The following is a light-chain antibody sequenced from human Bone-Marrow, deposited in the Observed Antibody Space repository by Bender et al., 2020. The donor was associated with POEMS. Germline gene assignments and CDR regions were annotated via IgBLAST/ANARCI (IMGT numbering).Light chain of an antibody. J-gene: IGLJ3*02. Sequence: QSVLTQPPSASVTPGQRVTISFSGSSSKFGSYSVNWYQQLPGAAPKLVIFNNSQRPSGVPDRFSGSNSGTSASLAISGLLSDDRADFYCATWDDSLNGWVFGGGTKLTVL. CDR3: ATWDDSLNGWV. CDR2: NNS. V-gene: IGLV1-44*01. CDR1: SSKFGSYS.